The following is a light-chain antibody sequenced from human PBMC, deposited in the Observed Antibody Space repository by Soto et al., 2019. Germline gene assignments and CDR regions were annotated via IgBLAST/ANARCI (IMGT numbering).Light chain of an antibody. Sequence: QSALTQPASVSGSPRQSITISCTGTSSDVGAYNYVSWYQQHPGKVPKLMIYDVNNRPSGVSDRFSGSKSGNTASLTISGLQAEDEADYYCSSYTSSYTYVFGTGTKVTVL. CDR1: SSDVGAYNY. CDR2: DVN. CDR3: SSYTSSYTYV. V-gene: IGLV2-14*01. J-gene: IGLJ1*01.